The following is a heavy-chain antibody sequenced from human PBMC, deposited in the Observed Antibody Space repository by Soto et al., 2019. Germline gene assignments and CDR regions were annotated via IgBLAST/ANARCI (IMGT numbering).Heavy chain of an antibody. J-gene: IGHJ4*02. Sequence: QVTLKESGPVLVKPTETLTLTCTVSGFSLSNPRMGVSWIRQPPGKALEWLAHIFSNDEKSYSTSLQSRLTISRDTSKSQVVLTMTNMDPVDTATYYCARIQRISMIVVSKPYFDYWGQGALVTVSS. D-gene: IGHD3-22*01. CDR2: IFSNDEK. CDR1: GFSLSNPRMG. CDR3: ARIQRISMIVVSKPYFDY. V-gene: IGHV2-26*01.